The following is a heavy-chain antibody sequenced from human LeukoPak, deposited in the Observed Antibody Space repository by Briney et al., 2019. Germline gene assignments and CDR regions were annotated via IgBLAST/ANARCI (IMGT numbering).Heavy chain of an antibody. V-gene: IGHV4-59*01. CDR1: GGSISSYY. J-gene: IGHJ4*02. CDR3: ARDLESGGSGFFDY. D-gene: IGHD3-3*01. Sequence: PSETLSLTCTVSGGSISSYYWSWIRQPPGKGLEWIGYIYYSGSTNYNPSLKSRVTISVDTSKNQFSLKLSSVTAADTAVYYCARDLESGGSGFFDYWGQGTLVTVSS. CDR2: IYYSGST.